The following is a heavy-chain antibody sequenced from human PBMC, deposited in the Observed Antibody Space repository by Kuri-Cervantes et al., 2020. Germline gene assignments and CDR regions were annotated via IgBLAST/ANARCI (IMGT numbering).Heavy chain of an antibody. D-gene: IGHD5-18*01. CDR2: ISAYNGNT. CDR3: AREVDTAMFFNGMDV. CDR1: GYTFTSYG. J-gene: IGHJ6*02. V-gene: IGHV1-18*01. Sequence: ASVKVSCKASGYTFTSYGISWVRQAPGQGLEWMGWISAYNGNTNYAQKLQGRVTITTDTSTSTAYMEVRSLRSDDTAVYYCAREVDTAMFFNGMDVWGQGTTVTVSS.